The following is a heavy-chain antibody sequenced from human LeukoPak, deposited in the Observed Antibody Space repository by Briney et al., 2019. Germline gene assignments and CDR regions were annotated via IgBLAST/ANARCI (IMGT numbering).Heavy chain of an antibody. J-gene: IGHJ6*03. D-gene: IGHD1-26*01. V-gene: IGHV1-69*05. CDR3: ARSGPGDYYYMDV. Sequence: SVKVSCTASGGTFSSYAISWVRQAPGQGLEWMGGIIPIFGTANYAQKFQGRVTITTDESTSTAYMELSSLRSEDTAAYYCARSGPGDYYYMDVWDKGTTVTVSS. CDR1: GGTFSSYA. CDR2: IIPIFGTA.